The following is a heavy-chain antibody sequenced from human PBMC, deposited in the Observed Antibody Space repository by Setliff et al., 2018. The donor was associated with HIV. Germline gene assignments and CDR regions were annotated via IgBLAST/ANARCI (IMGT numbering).Heavy chain of an antibody. D-gene: IGHD1-7*01. V-gene: IGHV4-39*01. Sequence: SETLSLTCTVSGGSISSSSYYWVWIRQPPGKGLEWIGNIYYSGSTYYNPSLKSRVSMSVDTSKNQFSLTLSSVTAAATAVYYCARQYXVLELPDYWGQGTLVTVSS. CDR1: GGSISSSSYY. CDR2: IYYSGST. J-gene: IGHJ4*02. CDR3: ARQYXVLELPDY.